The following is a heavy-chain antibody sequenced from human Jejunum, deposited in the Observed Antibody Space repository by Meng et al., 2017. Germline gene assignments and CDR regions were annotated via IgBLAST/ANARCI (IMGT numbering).Heavy chain of an antibody. D-gene: IGHD3-10*01. Sequence: GGSLRLSCAASGLTVSTTFMNWVRQAPGKGLEWVSIIYAGGATYYADSVTGRFTISRDNSKNTLYLHMNSLRPEDTAVYYCMGEQSPNGSGSYPGYWGQGTLVTVSS. CDR2: IYAGGAT. J-gene: IGHJ4*02. CDR1: GLTVSTTF. V-gene: IGHV3-66*02. CDR3: MGEQSPNGSGSYPGY.